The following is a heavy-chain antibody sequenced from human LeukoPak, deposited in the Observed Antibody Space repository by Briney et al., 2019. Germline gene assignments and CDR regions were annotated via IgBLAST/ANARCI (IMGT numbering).Heavy chain of an antibody. V-gene: IGHV4-39*07. CDR3: ARSDGYGLVGI. J-gene: IGHJ3*02. D-gene: IGHD3-10*01. CDR1: GASINSGSNY. CDR2: IYSSGST. Sequence: SETLSLICRVSGASINSGSNYWGWIRQPPGKTLEWIGSIYSSGSTYYNPSLKSRVIIMIDTPNNHFSLTLSSVTAADTAVYYCARSDGYGLVGIWGQGTMVTVSS.